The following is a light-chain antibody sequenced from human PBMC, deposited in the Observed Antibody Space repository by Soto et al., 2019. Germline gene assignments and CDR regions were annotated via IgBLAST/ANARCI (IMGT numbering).Light chain of an antibody. CDR3: QQYNNWPWT. Sequence: IVMTQSPATLSVSPGERATLSCRASQTVSNNLAWYQQKPGQPPRLLIYGVSTRATGIPARFSGSGSGTEFTLTISSLQSEDFAVYYCQQYNNWPWTFGQGTKVDIK. V-gene: IGKV3-15*01. J-gene: IGKJ1*01. CDR2: GVS. CDR1: QTVSNN.